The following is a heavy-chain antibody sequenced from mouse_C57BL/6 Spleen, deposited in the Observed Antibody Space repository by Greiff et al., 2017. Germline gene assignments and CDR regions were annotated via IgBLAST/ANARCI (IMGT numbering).Heavy chain of an antibody. CDR1: GYAFSSSW. CDR3: ARDYYDPYFDV. V-gene: IGHV1-82*01. D-gene: IGHD1-1*01. Sequence: QVQLQQSGPELVKPGASVKISCKASGYAFSSSWMNWVKQRPGKGLEWIGRIYPGDGDTNYNGKFKGKATLTADKSSSTAYMQLSSLASEDSAVYFCARDYYDPYFDVWGTGTTVTVSS. CDR2: IYPGDGDT. J-gene: IGHJ1*03.